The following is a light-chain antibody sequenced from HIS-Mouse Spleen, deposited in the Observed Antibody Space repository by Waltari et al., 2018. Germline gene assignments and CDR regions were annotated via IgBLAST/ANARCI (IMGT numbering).Light chain of an antibody. J-gene: IGLJ1*01. CDR2: EVS. CDR1: SSDVGIYNR. CDR3: SSYTSSSTV. V-gene: IGLV2-18*02. Sequence: QSALTPPPSVSGSPGQSVTISCTGTSSDVGIYNRVSWYQQPPGTAPKLMIYEVSNRPSGVPDRFSGSKSGNTASLTISGLQAEDEADYYCSSYTSSSTVFGTGTKVTVL.